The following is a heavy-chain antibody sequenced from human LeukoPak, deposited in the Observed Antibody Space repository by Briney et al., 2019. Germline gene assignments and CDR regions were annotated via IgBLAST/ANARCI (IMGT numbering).Heavy chain of an antibody. CDR3: ARVVRGLGWFDP. Sequence: ASVKVSCKASGYTFGRYDINWVRQATGQWVEWMGWMNPNTGNTFYAQKFQGRVTKTRNTSISTAYMELSSLRSDDTAVYYCARVVRGLGWFDPWGQGTLVTVSS. D-gene: IGHD3-10*01. CDR1: GYTFGRYD. CDR2: MNPNTGNT. V-gene: IGHV1-8*01. J-gene: IGHJ5*02.